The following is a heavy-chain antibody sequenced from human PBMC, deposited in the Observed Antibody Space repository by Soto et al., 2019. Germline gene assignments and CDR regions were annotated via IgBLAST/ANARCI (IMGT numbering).Heavy chain of an antibody. Sequence: QVQLVESGGGVVQPGRSLRLSCAASGFTFSSYGMHWVRQAPGKWLEWVAVISYDGSNKYYADSVKGRFTISRDNSKNTLYLQMNSLRAEDTAVYYCAKQYSSGWPYYYYYGMDVWGQGTTVTVSS. V-gene: IGHV3-30*18. CDR3: AKQYSSGWPYYYYYGMDV. CDR1: GFTFSSYG. CDR2: ISYDGSNK. D-gene: IGHD6-19*01. J-gene: IGHJ6*02.